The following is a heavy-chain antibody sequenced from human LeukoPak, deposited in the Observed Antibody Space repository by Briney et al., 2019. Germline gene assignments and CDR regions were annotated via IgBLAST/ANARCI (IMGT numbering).Heavy chain of an antibody. CDR2: IYPGDSDT. D-gene: IGHD3-22*01. J-gene: IGHJ4*02. CDR1: GYSFTSYW. CDR3: ARVYYDSSGYYYFDY. Sequence: GESLKISCKGSGYSFTSYWIGWVRQMPGKGLEWMGIIYPGDSDTRYSPSFQGQVTISAGKSISTAYLQWSSLKASDTAMYYCARVYYDSSGYYYFDYWGQGTLVTVSS. V-gene: IGHV5-51*01.